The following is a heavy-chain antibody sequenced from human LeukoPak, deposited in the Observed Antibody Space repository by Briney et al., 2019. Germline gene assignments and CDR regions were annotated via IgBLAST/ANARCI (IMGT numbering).Heavy chain of an antibody. Sequence: GGSLRLSCAASGFTFSSYWMNWVRQAPGKGLEWVANIKQDGSEKYYVDSVKGRFTISRDNAKNSLYLQMNSLRAEDTAVYYCTKEEEHYANSNGYYRAYWGQETLVTVSS. D-gene: IGHD3-22*01. CDR3: TKEEEHYANSNGYYRAY. J-gene: IGHJ4*02. CDR1: GFTFSSYW. CDR2: IKQDGSEK. V-gene: IGHV3-7*03.